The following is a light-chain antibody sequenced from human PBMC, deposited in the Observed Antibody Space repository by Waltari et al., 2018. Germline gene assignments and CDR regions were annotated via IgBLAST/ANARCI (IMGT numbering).Light chain of an antibody. Sequence: SSDLTQDPAVFVPLGQTVRLTCQGESLIRYYASWYQQKPGQAPVLVIYGKNNRPSGIPDRFSGSSSGNTASLTITGAQAEDEADYYCNSRDSSGNHLEVFGGGTKLTVL. J-gene: IGLJ2*01. V-gene: IGLV3-19*01. CDR1: SLIRYY. CDR2: GKN. CDR3: NSRDSSGNHLEV.